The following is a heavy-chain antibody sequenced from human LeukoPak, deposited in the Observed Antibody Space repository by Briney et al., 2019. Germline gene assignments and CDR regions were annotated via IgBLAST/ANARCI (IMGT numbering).Heavy chain of an antibody. CDR2: INHSGST. V-gene: IGHV4-34*01. J-gene: IGHJ4*02. CDR1: GGSFSGYY. D-gene: IGHD6-13*01. Sequence: NASETLSLTCAVYGGSFSGYYWSWIRQPPGKGLEWIGEINHSGSTNYNPSLKSRVTISVDTSKNQFSLKLSSVTAADTAVYYCARRAAALDSWGQGTLVTVSS. CDR3: ARRAAALDS.